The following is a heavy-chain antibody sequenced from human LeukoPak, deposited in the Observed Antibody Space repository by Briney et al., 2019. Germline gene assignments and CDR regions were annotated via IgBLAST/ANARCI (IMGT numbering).Heavy chain of an antibody. CDR2: ISAYNGNT. Sequence: ASVKVSCKASGYTFTSYGISWVRQAPGQGLEWIGWISAYNGNTNYAQKLQGRVTMTTDTSTSTAYMELRSLRSDDTAVYYCARQRDILKNFDYWGQGTLVTVSS. CDR1: GYTFTSYG. CDR3: ARQRDILKNFDY. J-gene: IGHJ4*02. V-gene: IGHV1-18*01. D-gene: IGHD3-9*01.